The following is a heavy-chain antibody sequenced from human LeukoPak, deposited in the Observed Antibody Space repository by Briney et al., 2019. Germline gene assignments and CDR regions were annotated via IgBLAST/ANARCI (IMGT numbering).Heavy chain of an antibody. J-gene: IGHJ6*02. CDR2: IYYSGST. D-gene: IGHD6-19*01. V-gene: IGHV4-61*01. Sequence: PSETLSLTCTVSGGSISSSSYYWSWIRQPPGKGLEWIGYIYYSGSTNYNPSLKSRVTISVDTSKNQFSLKLSSVTAADTAVYYCARVAAVAGTYYYYGMDVWGQGTTVTVSS. CDR1: GGSISSSSYY. CDR3: ARVAAVAGTYYYYGMDV.